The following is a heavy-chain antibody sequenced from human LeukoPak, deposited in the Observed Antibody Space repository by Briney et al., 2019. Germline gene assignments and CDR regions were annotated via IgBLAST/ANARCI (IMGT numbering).Heavy chain of an antibody. CDR2: ITSSSSYI. Sequence: TGGSLRLSCAASGFTFSSYNLNWVRHAPGKGLERVSSITSSSSYIYYADSVRGRFTISRDNSKSTLSLQMNSLRAEDTAIYYCATYRQVLLPFESWGQGTLVTVSS. D-gene: IGHD2-8*02. CDR3: ATYRQVLLPFES. CDR1: GFTFSSYN. J-gene: IGHJ4*02. V-gene: IGHV3-21*04.